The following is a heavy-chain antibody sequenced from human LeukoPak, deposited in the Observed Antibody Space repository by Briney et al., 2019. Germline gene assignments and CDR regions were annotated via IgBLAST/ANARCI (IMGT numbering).Heavy chain of an antibody. V-gene: IGHV3-23*01. CDR3: ARKLGYYDSSGYPYYFDY. CDR1: GFTFSSYA. D-gene: IGHD3-22*01. J-gene: IGHJ4*02. Sequence: GGSLRLSCAASGFTFSSYAMSWVRQAPGKGLEWVSAISGSGGSTYYADSVKGRFTIPRDNSKNTLYLQMNSLRAEDTAVYYCARKLGYYDSSGYPYYFDYWGQGTLVTVSS. CDR2: ISGSGGST.